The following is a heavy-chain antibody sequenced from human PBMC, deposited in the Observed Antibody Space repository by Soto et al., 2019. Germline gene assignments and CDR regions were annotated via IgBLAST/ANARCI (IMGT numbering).Heavy chain of an antibody. D-gene: IGHD2-15*01. CDR3: ARETRVQGGTLRYYGMDV. Sequence: QVQLVESGGGVVQPGRSLRLSCAASGFTFSSYGMHWVRQAPGKGLEWVAVIWYDGSNKYYADSVKGRFTISRDNSKNTLYLQMNSLRAEDTAVYYCARETRVQGGTLRYYGMDVWGQGTTVTVSS. J-gene: IGHJ6*02. CDR2: IWYDGSNK. V-gene: IGHV3-33*01. CDR1: GFTFSSYG.